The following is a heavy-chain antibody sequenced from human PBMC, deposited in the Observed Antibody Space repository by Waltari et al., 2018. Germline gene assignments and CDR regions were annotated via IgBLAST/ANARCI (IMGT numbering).Heavy chain of an antibody. J-gene: IGHJ4*02. CDR2: FSYDANT. D-gene: IGHD2-15*01. Sequence: QLQLQESGPGLVKPSETLSLTCSVSGGSISCTSYPWGWIRQPPGKGLEWIGSFSYDANTYYNPSLKSRITISVDTSKNQFSLQLRSVTAADTAIYYCARPGRVGGGSLMGLDYWGQGTLVTVSS. CDR1: GGSISCTSYP. V-gene: IGHV4-39*01. CDR3: ARPGRVGGGSLMGLDY.